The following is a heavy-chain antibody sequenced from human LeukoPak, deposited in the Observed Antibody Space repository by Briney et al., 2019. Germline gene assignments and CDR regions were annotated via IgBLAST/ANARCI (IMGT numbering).Heavy chain of an antibody. J-gene: IGHJ5*01. D-gene: IGHD6-25*01. CDR1: GFNFGDYA. CDR2: IRRKAYGGTP. V-gene: IGHV3-49*04. CDR3: ASAADLGS. Sequence: HPGRSLRLSCTASGFNFGDYAMSWVRQAPGKGLEWLGFIRRKAYGGTPQHAASLEGRFTISRDDSKSIAYLQMNSLKTEDTAVYYCASAADLGSWGQGTLVTVSS.